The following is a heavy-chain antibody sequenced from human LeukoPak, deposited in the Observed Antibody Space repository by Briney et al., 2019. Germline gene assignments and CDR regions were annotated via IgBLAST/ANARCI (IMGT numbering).Heavy chain of an antibody. CDR3: ASELWFGESNALDT. D-gene: IGHD3-10*01. J-gene: IGHJ3*02. CDR2: ISGRNII. V-gene: IGHV3-48*03. CDR1: GFDFKTYE. Sequence: GGSLRLSCAASGFDFKTYEMNWVRQAPGKGLEWISYISGRNIINYADSVKGRFTISRDSTKNSLYLQMNSLRAEDTAVYYCASELWFGESNALDTWGQGTVVTVSS.